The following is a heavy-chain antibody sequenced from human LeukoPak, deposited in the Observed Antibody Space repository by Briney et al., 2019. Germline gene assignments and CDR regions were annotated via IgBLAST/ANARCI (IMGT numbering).Heavy chain of an antibody. CDR1: GFTFSSYW. V-gene: IGHV3-7*03. CDR3: AKGSYYDSSGSFYFDY. J-gene: IGHJ4*02. CDR2: INQDGSEK. Sequence: GGSLRLSCAASGFTFSSYWMSWVRQAPGKGLEWVANINQDGSEKYYVDSVKGRFTISRDNSKNTLYVQVNSLGTEDTAAYYCAKGSYYDSSGSFYFDYWGQGTLVTVSS. D-gene: IGHD3-22*01.